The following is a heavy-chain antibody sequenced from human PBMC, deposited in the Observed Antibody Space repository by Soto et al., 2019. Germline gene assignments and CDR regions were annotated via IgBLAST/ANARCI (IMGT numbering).Heavy chain of an antibody. D-gene: IGHD1-26*01. CDR1: GFTFSSYG. Sequence: QVQLVESGGGVVQPGRSLRLSCAASGFTFSSYGMHWVRQAPGKGLEWVAVISYDGSNKYYADSVKGRFTISRDNSKNTMYMPMNSLNAEETAMEYCAKDLVLVGVTPAYYWRQGTLVTVSS. CDR3: AKDLVLVGVTPAYY. CDR2: ISYDGSNK. V-gene: IGHV3-30*18. J-gene: IGHJ4*02.